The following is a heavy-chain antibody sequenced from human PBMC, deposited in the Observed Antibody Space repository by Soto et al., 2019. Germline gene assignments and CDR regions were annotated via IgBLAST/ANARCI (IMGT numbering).Heavy chain of an antibody. D-gene: IGHD2-21*01. CDR1: GGTIKTYT. Sequence: VQFVQSGAELKKPGSSVRVSCRASGGTIKTYTLSWVRQAPGQELEWMGAFIPSFPAPNFAQQFKGRLTXPVAESTNTGFMELRGLRPEDTALYFCATGEVVPSFPNWLDTWGQGTHVIVSS. V-gene: IGHV1-69*12. J-gene: IGHJ5*02. CDR2: FIPSFPAP. CDR3: ATGEVVPSFPNWLDT.